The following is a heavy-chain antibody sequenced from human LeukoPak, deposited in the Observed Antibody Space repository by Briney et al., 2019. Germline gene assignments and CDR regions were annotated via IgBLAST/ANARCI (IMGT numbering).Heavy chain of an antibody. CDR2: IKQDGSEK. V-gene: IGHV3-7*03. Sequence: PGGSLRLSCVASGFTFGKYWMSWVRQAPGKGLEWVANIKQDGSEKYYVDSVKGRFTISRDNAKNSLYLQMNSLRAEDTAVYYCAREGDVAAIHYGMDVWGQGTTVTVSS. CDR1: GFTFGKYW. D-gene: IGHD5-12*01. J-gene: IGHJ6*02. CDR3: AREGDVAAIHYGMDV.